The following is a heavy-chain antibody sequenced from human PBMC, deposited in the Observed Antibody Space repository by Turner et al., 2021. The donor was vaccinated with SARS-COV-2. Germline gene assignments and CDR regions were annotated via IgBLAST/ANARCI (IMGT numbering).Heavy chain of an antibody. CDR2: ISGSGGST. CDR3: ASATRGGTYYYSAFDI. CDR1: GFTFSSYA. J-gene: IGHJ3*02. Sequence: EVQLLESRGGLVQPGGSLRLSCAASGFTFSSYAMSWVRQAPGKGLEWVSTISGSGGSTYYADSVKGRFTISRDNSKNTLYLQMNSLRAEDTAVYYCASATRGGTYYYSAFDIWGQGTMVTVSS. V-gene: IGHV3-23*01. D-gene: IGHD1-26*01.